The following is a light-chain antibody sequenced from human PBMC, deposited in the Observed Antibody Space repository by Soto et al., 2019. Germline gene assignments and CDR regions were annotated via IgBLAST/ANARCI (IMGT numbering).Light chain of an antibody. Sequence: QSVLTQPASVSGSPGQSITISCTGISSDIGSYNYVAWYQQFPGKTPKLIIYEVRNRPSGVSFRFSGSKSGNTASLTISGLQAEDEADYYCISYSGSDTSYVFGTGTKVTVL. CDR1: SSDIGSYNY. CDR3: ISYSGSDTSYV. J-gene: IGLJ1*01. CDR2: EVR. V-gene: IGLV2-14*01.